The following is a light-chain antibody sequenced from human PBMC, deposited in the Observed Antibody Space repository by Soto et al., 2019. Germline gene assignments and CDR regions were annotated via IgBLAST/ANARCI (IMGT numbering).Light chain of an antibody. CDR3: QQYNNWPPWT. CDR2: GAS. V-gene: IGKV3-15*01. CDR1: QSVSSN. J-gene: IGKJ1*01. Sequence: EIFMTQSPATLSVSQGEIATLSCRASQSVSSNLAWYQQKPGQAPRLLIYGASTRATGIPARFSGSGSGTEFTLTISSLQSEDFAVYYCQQYNNWPPWTFGQGTKVDIK.